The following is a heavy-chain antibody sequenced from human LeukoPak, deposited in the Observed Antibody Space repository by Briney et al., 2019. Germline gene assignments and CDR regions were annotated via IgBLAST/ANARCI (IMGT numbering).Heavy chain of an antibody. D-gene: IGHD3-10*01. CDR1: TFTFSSYA. J-gene: IGHJ4*02. CDR3: ANPITLVRGVIIGDY. V-gene: IGHV3-23*01. CDR2: ISASGRNT. Sequence: GGSLRLSCAASTFTFSSYAMSWVRQAPGKGLEWVSVISASGRNTYYADSVKGRFNISRDNSKNTLYLQMNSLRAEDAAVYYCANPITLVRGVIIGDYWGQGTLVAVSS.